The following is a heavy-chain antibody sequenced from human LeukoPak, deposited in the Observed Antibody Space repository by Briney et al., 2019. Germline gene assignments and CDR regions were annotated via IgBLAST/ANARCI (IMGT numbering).Heavy chain of an antibody. CDR1: GYTFTGYY. J-gene: IGHJ4*02. CDR2: INPNNGGT. V-gene: IGHV1-2*02. Sequence: ASVKVSCKASGYTFTGYYMHWVRQAPGQGLEWMGWINPNNGGTNYAQKFQGRATMTRDTSISTAYMELSRLRSDDTAVYYCAGVREMATLDFDYWGRGTLVTVSS. CDR3: AGVREMATLDFDY. D-gene: IGHD5-24*01.